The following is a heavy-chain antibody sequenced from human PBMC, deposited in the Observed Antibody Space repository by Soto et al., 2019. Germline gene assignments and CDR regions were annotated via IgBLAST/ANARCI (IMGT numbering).Heavy chain of an antibody. CDR3: AKVRSSWYLGCFDY. J-gene: IGHJ4*02. CDR2: ISSSGSTI. D-gene: IGHD6-13*01. Sequence: GGSLRLSCAASGFTFSSYEMNWVRQAPGKGLEWVSYISSSGSTIYYADSVKGRFTISRDNAKNSLYLQMNSLRAEDTAVYYCAKVRSSWYLGCFDYWGQGTLVTVSS. CDR1: GFTFSSYE. V-gene: IGHV3-48*03.